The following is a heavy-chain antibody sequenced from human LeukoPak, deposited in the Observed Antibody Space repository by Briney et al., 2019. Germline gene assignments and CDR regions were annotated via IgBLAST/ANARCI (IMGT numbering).Heavy chain of an antibody. J-gene: IGHJ4*02. V-gene: IGHV4-59*08. CDR2: INYSGNS. Sequence: SETLSLTCIVSGDSISTDHWSWIRQSPGKGLEWIGYINYSGNSEYNPSPKSRVTISVDSSKNQVSLKMRSVTAADTAVYYCARLDCISDTCYNYWALGALVTVSS. CDR1: GDSISTDH. CDR3: ARLDCISDTCYNY. D-gene: IGHD2-21*01.